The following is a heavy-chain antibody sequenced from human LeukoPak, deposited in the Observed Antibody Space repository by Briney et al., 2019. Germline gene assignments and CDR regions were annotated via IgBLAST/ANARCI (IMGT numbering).Heavy chain of an antibody. CDR1: GFTFGDYA. D-gene: IGHD3-10*01. CDR3: TRLGAYGSGSYFDAFDI. V-gene: IGHV3-49*04. J-gene: IGHJ3*02. CDR2: IRSKAYGGTT. Sequence: GGSLRLSCTASGFTFGDYAMSWVRQAPGKGLEWVGFIRSKAYGGTTEYAASVKGRFTISRDDSKSIAYLQMNSLKTEDTAVYYCTRLGAYGSGSYFDAFDIWGQGTMVTVSS.